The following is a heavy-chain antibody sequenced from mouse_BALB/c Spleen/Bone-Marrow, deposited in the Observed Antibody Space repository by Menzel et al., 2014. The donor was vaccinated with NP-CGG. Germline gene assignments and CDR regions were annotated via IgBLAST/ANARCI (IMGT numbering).Heavy chain of an antibody. D-gene: IGHD2-3*01. CDR1: GYTFTSYW. CDR2: IDPYDSET. V-gene: IGHV1-74*01. CDR3: ASYDGYPWFAY. J-gene: IGHJ3*01. Sequence: VQLQQSGAELVRPGASVKLSCKASGYTFTSYWMNWVEQRPEQGLEWIGRIDPYDSETHYNQKFKDKAILTVDKSSSTAYMQLSSLTSEDSAVYYCASYDGYPWFAYWGQGTLVTVSA.